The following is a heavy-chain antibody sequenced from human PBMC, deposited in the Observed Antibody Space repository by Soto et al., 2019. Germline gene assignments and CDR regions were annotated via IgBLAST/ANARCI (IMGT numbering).Heavy chain of an antibody. J-gene: IGHJ4*02. V-gene: IGHV3-7*01. Sequence: EVQLVASGGGLAQPGGSLRLSCAASGFTFSSYWMSWVRQAPGKGLEWVANIKQDGSEKYYVDSVKGRFTISRDNAKNSLYLQMNSLSAEDTAVYYCVRDLPYYGSGTSPPAFDCWGRGTLVTVSS. CDR1: GFTFSSYW. D-gene: IGHD3-10*01. CDR2: IKQDGSEK. CDR3: VRDLPYYGSGTSPPAFDC.